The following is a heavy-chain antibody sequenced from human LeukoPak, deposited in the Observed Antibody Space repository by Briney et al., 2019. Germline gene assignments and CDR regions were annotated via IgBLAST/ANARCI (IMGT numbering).Heavy chain of an antibody. CDR1: GFTCSSYV. Sequence: PGGSLRLSCAASGFTCSSYVMSCVRQAPGKGLEWVSSITISGGSTYYADSVKGRFTISRDNSKNTLYLQMNSLRAEDTAVYYCAKRGYSYGLAWGQGTLVTVSS. CDR3: AKRGYSYGLA. D-gene: IGHD5-18*01. J-gene: IGHJ5*02. CDR2: ITISGGST. V-gene: IGHV3-23*01.